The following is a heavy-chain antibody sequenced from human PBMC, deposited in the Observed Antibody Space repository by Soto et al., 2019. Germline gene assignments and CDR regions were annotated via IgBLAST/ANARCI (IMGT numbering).Heavy chain of an antibody. CDR3: ARSGLWFDGMDV. D-gene: IGHD3-10*01. V-gene: IGHV3-33*01. CDR2: IWYDGSNK. Sequence: QVQLVESGGGVVQPGRSLRLSCAASGFTFSSYGMHWVGQAPGKWLEWVADIWYDGSNKYYADSVKRRFTFSRDNSKNTLYLEMNSLRAEDTAVYYCARSGLWFDGMDVWGQGTTVTVSS. CDR1: GFTFSSYG. J-gene: IGHJ6*02.